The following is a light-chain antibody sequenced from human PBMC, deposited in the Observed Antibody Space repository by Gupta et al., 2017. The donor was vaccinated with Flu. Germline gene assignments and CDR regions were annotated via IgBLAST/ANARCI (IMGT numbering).Light chain of an antibody. Sequence: GTSSDVCSSNYDSWYQPHPGKAPKLMIYAVSQRPSGVPVRFSGSKSGNTASLTISGLQAEDEADYCCCSHEVTFYVFGPGTEVTVL. J-gene: IGLJ1*01. V-gene: IGLV2-11*01. CDR3: CSHEVTFYV. CDR2: AVS. CDR1: SSDVCSSNY.